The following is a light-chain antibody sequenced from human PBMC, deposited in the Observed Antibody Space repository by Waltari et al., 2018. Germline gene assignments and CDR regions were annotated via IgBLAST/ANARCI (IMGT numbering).Light chain of an antibody. CDR3: QSYDNILGGSV. CDR2: GNW. J-gene: IGLJ2*01. V-gene: IGLV1-40*01. CDR1: SSHMRAGRD. Sequence: QSVLTQPPSVSGAPGPRVTISCTGTSSHMRAGRDVHWYQQLPGTAPKLLLFGNWYRPSGVPDRFSGSKSGTSASLAIAGLQAEDEAEYYCQSYDNILGGSVFGGGTKLTVL.